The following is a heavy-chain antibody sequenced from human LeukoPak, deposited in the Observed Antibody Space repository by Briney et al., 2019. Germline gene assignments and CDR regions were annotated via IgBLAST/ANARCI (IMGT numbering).Heavy chain of an antibody. CDR2: LFYTGST. CDR3: ARQHYDFWSGYYGDY. Sequence: SETLSLTCTVSGYSVSSGYYWGWIRQSPGKGLEWIGSLFYTGSTYYNPSLKSRVTISVDTSKNEFSLRLTSVTAADTGVYYCARQHYDFWSGYYGDYWGQGTLVTVSS. D-gene: IGHD3-3*01. J-gene: IGHJ4*02. V-gene: IGHV4-38-2*02. CDR1: GYSVSSGYY.